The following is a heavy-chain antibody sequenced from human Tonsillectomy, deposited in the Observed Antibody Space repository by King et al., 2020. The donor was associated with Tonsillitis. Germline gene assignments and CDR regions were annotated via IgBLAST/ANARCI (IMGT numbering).Heavy chain of an antibody. Sequence: LQLQESGLRLVKPSETLSLTCTVSGGSISSTNYCWGWIRQPPGKGLEWTGSICYSGSTYYNPSLKSRVSISEDTSKNQFSLKLSSVTAADTAVYYCARALGAGIWFDPWGQGTLVTVSS. CDR3: ARALGAGIWFDP. J-gene: IGHJ5*02. CDR2: ICYSGST. V-gene: IGHV4-39*07. D-gene: IGHD3-10*01. CDR1: GGSISSTNYC.